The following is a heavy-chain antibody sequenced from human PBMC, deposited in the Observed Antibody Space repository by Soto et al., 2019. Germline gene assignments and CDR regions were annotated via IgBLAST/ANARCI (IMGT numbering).Heavy chain of an antibody. V-gene: IGHV3-7*01. J-gene: IGHJ3*02. D-gene: IGHD4-4*01. CDR2: IKQDGSEK. CDR1: GFTFSSYW. Sequence: ESLKISCAASGFTFSSYWMSWVRQAPGKGLEWVANIKQDGSEKYYVDSVKGRFTISRDNAKNSLYLQMNSLRAEDTAVYYCARDLYSNDAFDIWGQGTMVTVSS. CDR3: ARDLYSNDAFDI.